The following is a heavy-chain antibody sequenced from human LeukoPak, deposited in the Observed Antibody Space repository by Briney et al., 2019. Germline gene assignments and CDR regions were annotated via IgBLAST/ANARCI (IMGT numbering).Heavy chain of an antibody. D-gene: IGHD2-15*01. CDR2: IFYGGST. CDR3: ARFGSRIQSGASFGFDS. CDR1: GDSIYNSDYY. J-gene: IGHJ4*02. V-gene: IGHV4-39*07. Sequence: KTSETLSLTCTVSGDSIYNSDYYWGWIRQPPEKGLEWIGSIFYGGSTYYNPSFESRVTVSIATSKSQFSLNLRSVTAADTAVYYCARFGSRIQSGASFGFDSWGQGILVLVSS.